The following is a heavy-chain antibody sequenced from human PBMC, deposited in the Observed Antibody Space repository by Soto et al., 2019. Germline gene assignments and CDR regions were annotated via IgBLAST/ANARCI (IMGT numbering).Heavy chain of an antibody. CDR1: GGTFSSYT. V-gene: IGHV1-69*02. CDR2: IIPILGIA. CDR3: ARGSPELRNDWFDP. D-gene: IGHD1-7*01. J-gene: IGHJ5*02. Sequence: ASVKVSCKASGGTFSSYTISWVRQAPGQGLEWMGRIIPILGIANYAQKFQGRVTITADKSTSTAYMELSSLRSEDTAVYYCARGSPELRNDWFDPWGQGTLVTVS.